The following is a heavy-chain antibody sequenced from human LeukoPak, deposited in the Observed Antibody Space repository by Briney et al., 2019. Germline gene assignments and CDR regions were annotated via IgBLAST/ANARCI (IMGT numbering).Heavy chain of an antibody. CDR1: GGSFSGYY. CDR3: ARVPRGYCSSTSCYRYLDP. CDR2: INHSGNT. J-gene: IGHJ5*02. D-gene: IGHD2-2*02. Sequence: SETLSLTCAVYGGSFSGYYWSWIRQPPEKGLEWIGEINHSGNTNYNPSLKSRVTISVDTSKNQFSLKLSSVTAADTAVYYCARVPRGYCSSTSCYRYLDPWGQGTLVTVSS. V-gene: IGHV4-34*01.